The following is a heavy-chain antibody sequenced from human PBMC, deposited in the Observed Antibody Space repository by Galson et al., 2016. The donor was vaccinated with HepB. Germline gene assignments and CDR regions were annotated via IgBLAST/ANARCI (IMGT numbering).Heavy chain of an antibody. CDR1: GGTFSSYG. Sequence: SVKVSCKASGGTFSSYGISWVRQAPGQGLEWMGGIIPIFNTTNYAQKFQGRVTITADDSSSTAYMELSSLRSEDTALYYCARVWDDGSYENYYYGMDVWGQGTTVTVSS. CDR2: IIPIFNTT. CDR3: ARVWDDGSYENYYYGMDV. D-gene: IGHD3-22*01. V-gene: IGHV1-69*13. J-gene: IGHJ6*02.